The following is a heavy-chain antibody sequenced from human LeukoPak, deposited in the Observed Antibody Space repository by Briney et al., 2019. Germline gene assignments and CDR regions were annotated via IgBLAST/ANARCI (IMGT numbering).Heavy chain of an antibody. V-gene: IGHV4-39*07. D-gene: IGHD2/OR15-2a*01. Sequence: PSETLSLTCTVSGGSISSSSYYWGWIRQPPGKGLEWIGSIYHTGSTFYNPSLKSRLTISVDSSMNQFSLKMRFVTAADTAVYYCARDLYDSTTQHHPPHFDSWGQGTLVTVSS. CDR1: GGSISSSSYY. J-gene: IGHJ4*02. CDR3: ARDLYDSTTQHHPPHFDS. CDR2: IYHTGST.